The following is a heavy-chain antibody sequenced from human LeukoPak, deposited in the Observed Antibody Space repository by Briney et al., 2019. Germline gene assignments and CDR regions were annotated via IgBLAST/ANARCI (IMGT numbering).Heavy chain of an antibody. V-gene: IGHV4-39*01. CDR2: IYYSGST. J-gene: IGHJ4*02. D-gene: IGHD1-26*01. CDR3: ARQSLGIVQIDY. Sequence: SETLSLTCTVSGGSISSSSYYWGWIRQPRGKGLEWIGSIYYSGSTYYNPSLKSRVTISVDTSKNQFSLKLSSVTAADTAVYYCARQSLGIVQIDYWGQGTLVTVSS. CDR1: GGSISSSSYY.